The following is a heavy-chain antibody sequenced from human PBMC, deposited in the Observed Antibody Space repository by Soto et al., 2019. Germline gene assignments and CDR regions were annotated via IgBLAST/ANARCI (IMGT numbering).Heavy chain of an antibody. CDR2: ISYDGSNK. Sequence: QVQLVESGGGVVQPGRSLRLSCAASGFTFSSYGMHWVRQAPGKGLEWEAVISYDGSNKYYADSVKGRFTISRDNSKNTLYLQMNSLRAEDTAVYYCAKDAGDYGDYGSWFDPWGQGTLVTVSS. J-gene: IGHJ5*02. D-gene: IGHD4-17*01. V-gene: IGHV3-30*18. CDR1: GFTFSSYG. CDR3: AKDAGDYGDYGSWFDP.